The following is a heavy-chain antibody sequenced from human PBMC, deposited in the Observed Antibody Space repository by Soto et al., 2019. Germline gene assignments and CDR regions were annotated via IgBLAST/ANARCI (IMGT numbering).Heavy chain of an antibody. CDR3: ARRFVGYCSGGSCYDWFDP. D-gene: IGHD2-15*01. J-gene: IGHJ5*02. Sequence: QVQLQESGPGLVKPSQTLSLTCTVSGGSISSGGYYWSWIRQHPGKGLEWIGYIYDSGSTYYNPSPRSRVTLSVDPSKNRVSRKRSSATAADTAVYDGARRFVGYCSGGSCYDWFDPWGQGTLVIASS. V-gene: IGHV4-31*03. CDR1: GGSISSGGYY. CDR2: IYDSGST.